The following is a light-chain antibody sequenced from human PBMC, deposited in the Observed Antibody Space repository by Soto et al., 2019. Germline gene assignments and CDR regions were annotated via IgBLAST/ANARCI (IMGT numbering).Light chain of an antibody. Sequence: DIQMTQSPSSLSTSVGDRVTITCHTSQSIGLYLNWYQQKAGKAPTVLIYAASILQSGVPSRFSGRGSVTDFPLTISSLQPEEFATYYCQQSYSISPTFGPGTKVDVK. CDR3: QQSYSISPT. CDR2: AAS. CDR1: QSIGLY. V-gene: IGKV1-39*01. J-gene: IGKJ3*01.